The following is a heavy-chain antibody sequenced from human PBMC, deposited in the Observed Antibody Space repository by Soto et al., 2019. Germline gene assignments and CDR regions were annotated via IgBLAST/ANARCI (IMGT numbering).Heavy chain of an antibody. CDR1: GFTFSSYG. CDR2: IWYDGSNK. Sequence: GGSLRLSCAASGFTFSSYGMHWVRQAPGKGLEWVAVIWYDGSNKYYADSVKGRFTISRDNSKNKLYLQMNSLRAEDTAVYYCARDGGGFDWLLRTDYYYGMDVWGQGTTVTVSS. D-gene: IGHD3-9*01. CDR3: ARDGGGFDWLLRTDYYYGMDV. J-gene: IGHJ6*02. V-gene: IGHV3-33*01.